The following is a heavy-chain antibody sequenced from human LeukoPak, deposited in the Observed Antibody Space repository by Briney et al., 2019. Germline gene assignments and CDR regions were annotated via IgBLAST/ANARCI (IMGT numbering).Heavy chain of an antibody. V-gene: IGHV1-2*02. Sequence: GASVKVSCKASGHTFTGYYMHWVRQAPGQGLEWMGWINPNSGGTNYAQKFQGRVTMTRDTSISTAYMELSSLRSDDTAVYYCATLDGGYNPGYWGQGSLVTVSS. J-gene: IGHJ4*02. CDR2: INPNSGGT. CDR1: GHTFTGYY. CDR3: ATLDGGYNPGY. D-gene: IGHD5-24*01.